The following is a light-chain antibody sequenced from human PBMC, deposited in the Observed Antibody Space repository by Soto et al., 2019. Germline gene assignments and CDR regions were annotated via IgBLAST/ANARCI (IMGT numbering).Light chain of an antibody. CDR3: TSWKTSTTMI. J-gene: IGLJ2*01. Sequence: QSVLTQPASVSGSPGQSITISCTGTSSDIGAYNFVSWYQQHPGKAPKLMLYDVNIRPSGVSNRFSGSKSGNTASLTISGLQAEDEAEYYCTSWKTSTTMIFGGGTQLTV. CDR1: SSDIGAYNF. CDR2: DVN. V-gene: IGLV2-14*03.